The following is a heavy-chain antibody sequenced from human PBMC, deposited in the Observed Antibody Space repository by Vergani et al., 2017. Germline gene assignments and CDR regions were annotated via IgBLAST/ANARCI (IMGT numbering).Heavy chain of an antibody. CDR2: INPSGST. V-gene: IGHV4-31*03. CDR1: GGSISRGGYY. J-gene: IGHJ2*01. CDR3: ARGGRRYFDL. Sequence: QVQLQESGPGLVKPSQTLSLTCTVSGGSISRGGYYWSWIRQPPGKGLEWIGEINPSGSTNYNPSLKSRVTISVDTSKNQFSLKRSSVTAADTAVYDCARGGRRYFDLWGRGTLVTVSS.